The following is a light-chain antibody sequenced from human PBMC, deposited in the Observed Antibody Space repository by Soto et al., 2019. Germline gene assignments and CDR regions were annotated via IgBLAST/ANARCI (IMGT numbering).Light chain of an antibody. CDR1: QSIRSNY. CDR2: DAS. CDR3: QPNGRAPWK. V-gene: IGKV3-20*01. Sequence: ELVLTQSPATLSLSPGERATLSSTASQSIRSNYLAWYQQKPGQAPSLLLYDASSRATGIPDRFSGSGSGTDFTLTISRLAPEDFAVYYCQPNGRAPWKSSQGTKVEI. J-gene: IGKJ1*01.